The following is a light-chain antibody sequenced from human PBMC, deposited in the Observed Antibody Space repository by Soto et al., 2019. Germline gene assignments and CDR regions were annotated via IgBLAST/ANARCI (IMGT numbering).Light chain of an antibody. V-gene: IGKV1-6*01. J-gene: IGKJ2*01. Sequence: AIQMTQSPSSLSASVGDRVTITCRASQGIRNDLGWYQQKPGKAPKLLIYAASTLQSGVPSRFSGSGSGTDFSLTITSLQPEDFATYYCLQDYNYPYTFGQGTKLEIK. CDR1: QGIRND. CDR3: LQDYNYPYT. CDR2: AAS.